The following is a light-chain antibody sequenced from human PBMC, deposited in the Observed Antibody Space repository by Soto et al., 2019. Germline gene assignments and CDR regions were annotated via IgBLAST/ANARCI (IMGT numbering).Light chain of an antibody. J-gene: IGLJ2*01. CDR1: SSDVGGYNY. CDR3: SSYTTSSTLVL. CDR2: DVS. Sequence: QSALTQPASVSGSPGQSITISCTGTSSDVGGYNYVSWYQQHPGKAPKLMIYDVSNRPSGVSNRFSGSKSGNTASLTISGLQAEDEADYYCSSYTTSSTLVLFGGGTKRTVL. V-gene: IGLV2-14*01.